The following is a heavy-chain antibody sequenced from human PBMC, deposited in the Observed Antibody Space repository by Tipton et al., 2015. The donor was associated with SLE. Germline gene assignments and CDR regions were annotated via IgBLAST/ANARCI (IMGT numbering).Heavy chain of an antibody. V-gene: IGHV4-34*01. D-gene: IGHD2-2*01. Sequence: TLSLTCAVYGGSFSGYYWSWIRQPPGKGLEWIGEINHSGSTNYNPSLKSRVTISVDTSKNQFSLKLSSVTAADTAVYYCARGNQLLRNWGQGTLVTVSS. CDR2: INHSGST. CDR1: GGSFSGYY. CDR3: ARGNQLLRN. J-gene: IGHJ4*02.